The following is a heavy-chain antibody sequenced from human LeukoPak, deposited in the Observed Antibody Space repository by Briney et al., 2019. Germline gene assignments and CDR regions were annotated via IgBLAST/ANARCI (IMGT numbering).Heavy chain of an antibody. D-gene: IGHD5-12*01. Sequence: GGSLRLSCAASGFTFSSYEMNWVRQAPGKGLEWVSYISSSGSTIYYADPVKGRFTISRDNAKNSLYLQMNSLRAEDTAVYYCAGTDIVATKDDYWGQGTLVTVSS. J-gene: IGHJ4*02. CDR1: GFTFSSYE. V-gene: IGHV3-48*03. CDR3: AGTDIVATKDDY. CDR2: ISSSGSTI.